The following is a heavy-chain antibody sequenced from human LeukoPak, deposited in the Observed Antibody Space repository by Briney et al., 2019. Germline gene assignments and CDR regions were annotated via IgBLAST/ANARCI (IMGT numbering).Heavy chain of an antibody. CDR1: GFTFSSYW. CDR3: ATYIAVAGPQPYYYYYYMDV. J-gene: IGHJ6*03. V-gene: IGHV3-7*01. D-gene: IGHD6-13*01. CDR2: IKQDGSEK. Sequence: GGSLRLSCAASGFTFSSYWMSWVRQAPGKGLEWVANIKQDGSEKYYVDSVKGRFTISRDNAKNSLYLQMNSLRAEDTAVYYCATYIAVAGPQPYYYYYYMDVWGKGTTVTVSS.